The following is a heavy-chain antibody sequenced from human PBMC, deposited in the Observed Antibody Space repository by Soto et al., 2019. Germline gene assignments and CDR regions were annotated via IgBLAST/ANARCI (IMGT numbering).Heavy chain of an antibody. Sequence: EVELVESGGGLVQPGGSLILSCAASGFSFRVSAMHGVRHASGKGLEGVGRIRSKGNNYATTYAASVKGRFTISRDDSKTTAYLQMNSLKTEDTAVYYCIRYIRSLSWYFDLWGRGTLVTVSS. CDR2: IRSKGNNYAT. CDR1: GFSFRVSA. CDR3: IRYIRSLSWYFDL. V-gene: IGHV3-73*02. D-gene: IGHD1-1*01. J-gene: IGHJ2*01.